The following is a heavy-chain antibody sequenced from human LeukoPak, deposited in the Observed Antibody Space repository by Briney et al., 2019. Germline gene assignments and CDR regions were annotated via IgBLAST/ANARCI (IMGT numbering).Heavy chain of an antibody. CDR3: ARASGDCSSVLCYYAMGV. CDR1: GRSISGSH. V-gene: IGHV4-59*01. D-gene: IGHD2-21*02. Sequence: SSETLSLTCLVSGRSISGSHWGWVRQPPGKGLEWVGDIHYTGSPHSNPPLRSRVTLSIDMSKNQFSLRLSSVTAAATAVYFCARASGDCSSVLCYYAMGVWGQGTTVTVS. J-gene: IGHJ6*02. CDR2: IHYTGSP.